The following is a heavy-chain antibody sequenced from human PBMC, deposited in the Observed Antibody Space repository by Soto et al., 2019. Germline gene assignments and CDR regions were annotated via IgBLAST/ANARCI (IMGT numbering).Heavy chain of an antibody. Sequence: GSLRLSCAASGFIFNNFGMHWVRQAPGKGLEWVGLTRSKVDGGTTGYGAAVEGRFSISRDDSENTVHLQMNSLKAEDTAVYYCSADLPIRWASSFDYWGQGVLVTVSS. V-gene: IGHV3-15*07. CDR1: GFIFNNFG. CDR3: SADLPIRWASSFDY. CDR2: TRSKVDGGTT. J-gene: IGHJ4*02. D-gene: IGHD3-16*01.